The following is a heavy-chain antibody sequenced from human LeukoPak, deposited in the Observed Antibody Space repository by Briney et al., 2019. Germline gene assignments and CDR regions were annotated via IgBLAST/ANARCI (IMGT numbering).Heavy chain of an antibody. Sequence: GASVKISCKASGYTFNTHSITWVRQAPGQGLEWLGWINADTGKPTYAQDFTGRFVFSLDTSVSTAYLQISSLKAEDTAVYYCAREDDVVVVAAILDYWGQGTLVTVSS. CDR3: AREDDVVVVAAILDY. J-gene: IGHJ4*02. CDR1: GYTFNTHS. V-gene: IGHV7-4-1*02. CDR2: INADTGKP. D-gene: IGHD2-15*01.